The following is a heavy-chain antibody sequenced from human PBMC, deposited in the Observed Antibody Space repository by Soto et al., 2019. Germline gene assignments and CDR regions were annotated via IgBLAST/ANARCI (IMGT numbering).Heavy chain of an antibody. J-gene: IGHJ6*02. Sequence: GGSLRLSCAASGFTFSSYAMSWVRQAPGKGLEWVSAISGSGGSTYYADSVKGRFTISRDNSKNTLYLQMNSLRAEDTAVYYCAKVRGYVNVYGMDVWGQGTTVTVSS. CDR2: ISGSGGST. CDR3: AKVRGYVNVYGMDV. CDR1: GFTFSSYA. D-gene: IGHD5-12*01. V-gene: IGHV3-23*01.